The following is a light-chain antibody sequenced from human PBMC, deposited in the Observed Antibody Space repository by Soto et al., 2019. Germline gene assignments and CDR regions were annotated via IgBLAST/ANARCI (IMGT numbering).Light chain of an antibody. CDR1: HSVSSN. CDR2: GAF. J-gene: IGKJ1*01. Sequence: EIVMTQSPATLSVSPGERATLSCRASHSVSSNLAWYHQKPGQPPRLLIYGAFNRAAGIPARFSGSGSGTDFTLTISSLEPEDFAVYYCQQRSNLPRTFGQGTKVDIK. V-gene: IGKV3-11*01. CDR3: QQRSNLPRT.